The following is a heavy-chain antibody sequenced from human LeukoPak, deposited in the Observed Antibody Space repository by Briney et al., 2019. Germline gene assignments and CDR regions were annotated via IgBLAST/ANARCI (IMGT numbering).Heavy chain of an antibody. V-gene: IGHV3-74*01. CDR2: INSDGSST. Sequence: GGSLRLFCAASGFSFSSYWMQWVRQATGKGLELVSRINSDGSSTTYADSLKGRSSISRDNAKNTLYLHMSSLRAEDTGVYYCARAVRAHPPADFWGQGTLVTVSS. D-gene: IGHD3-3*01. CDR1: GFSFSSYW. J-gene: IGHJ4*02. CDR3: ARAVRAHPPADF.